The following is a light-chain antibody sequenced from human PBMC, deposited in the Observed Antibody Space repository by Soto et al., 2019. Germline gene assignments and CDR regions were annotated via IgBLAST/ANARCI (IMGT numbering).Light chain of an antibody. V-gene: IGKV3-11*01. CDR3: QQRSNWPLT. J-gene: IGKJ4*01. CDR2: DAS. CDR1: QSVSSY. Sequence: EIMLTQSPATLSLSPGERATLSCRASQSVSSYLAWYQQKPGQAPRXLIYDASNRATGIPARFSGSGSGTDFTLTISSLEPEDFAVYYCQQRSNWPLTFGGGTKVDIK.